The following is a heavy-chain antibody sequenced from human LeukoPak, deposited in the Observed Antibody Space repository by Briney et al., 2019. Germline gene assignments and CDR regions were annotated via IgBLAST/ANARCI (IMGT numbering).Heavy chain of an antibody. CDR2: ISSSSIYI. CDR3: ARGQHSSSWYGYYYYYYYMDV. V-gene: IGHV3-21*01. J-gene: IGHJ6*03. D-gene: IGHD6-13*01. CDR1: GFTFSRHS. Sequence: GGSLRLSCAASGFTFSRHSMNWVRQAPGKGLEWVSSISSSSIYIYYADSVKGRFTISRDNAKNSVYLQMNSLRAEDTAVYYCARGQHSSSWYGYYYYYYYMDVWGKGTTVTISS.